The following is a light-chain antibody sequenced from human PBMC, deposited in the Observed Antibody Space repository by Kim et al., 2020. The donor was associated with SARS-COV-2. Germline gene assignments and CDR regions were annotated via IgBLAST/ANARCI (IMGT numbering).Light chain of an antibody. Sequence: SPGERVTLSGRASQSVSSNYLAWYQQKPGQAPRLLIYGASSRATDIPDRFSGSGSATDFTLTISRLEPEDFAMYYCQQYGSSPGTFGQGTKVDIK. J-gene: IGKJ1*01. CDR1: QSVSSNY. CDR2: GAS. V-gene: IGKV3-20*01. CDR3: QQYGSSPGT.